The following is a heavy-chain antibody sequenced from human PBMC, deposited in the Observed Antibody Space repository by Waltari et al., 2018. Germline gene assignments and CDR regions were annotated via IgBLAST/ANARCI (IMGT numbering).Heavy chain of an antibody. V-gene: IGHV3-74*01. CDR1: GFNFNDYW. CDR3: ARVGYPSSSLAFDI. Sequence: EVQLVESGGGLVQPGGSLRLSCAASGFNFNDYWMHWIRQAPEQGLGWGSHISTYGTIRTHADSVKGRFTSSRDNTKNTLYLQMNSLRPEDTAVYYCARVGYPSSSLAFDIWGQGTMVTVSS. CDR2: ISTYGTIR. J-gene: IGHJ3*02. D-gene: IGHD6-6*01.